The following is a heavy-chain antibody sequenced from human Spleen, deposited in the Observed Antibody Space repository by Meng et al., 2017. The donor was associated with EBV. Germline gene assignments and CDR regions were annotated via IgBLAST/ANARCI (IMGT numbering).Heavy chain of an antibody. V-gene: IGHV3-11*04. CDR1: GFSFSDYY. CDR3: ASTNFDY. J-gene: IGHJ4*02. CDR2: ISSSGYKK. Sequence: QLVGFGGGFVKPGASLRLSCEGSGFSFSDYYMSWIRQAPGKGLEWVSYISSSGYKKYYADSVKGRFTISRDNAKNTLYLQMNSLRAEDTAVYYCASTNFDYWGQGTLVTVSS.